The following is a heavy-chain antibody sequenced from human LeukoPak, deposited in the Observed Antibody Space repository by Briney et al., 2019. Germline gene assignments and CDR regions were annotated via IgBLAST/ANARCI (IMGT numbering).Heavy chain of an antibody. J-gene: IGHJ5*02. D-gene: IGHD3-10*01. CDR3: ARDAERTEWFGESPTNWFDP. CDR1: GYTFTSYG. CDR2: ISAYNGNT. V-gene: IGHV1-18*01. Sequence: ASVKVSCKASGYTFTSYGISWVRQAPGQGLEWMGWISAYNGNTNYAQKLQGRVTMTTDTSTSTAYMELRSLRSDDTAVYYCARDAERTEWFGESPTNWFDPWGQGTLVTVSS.